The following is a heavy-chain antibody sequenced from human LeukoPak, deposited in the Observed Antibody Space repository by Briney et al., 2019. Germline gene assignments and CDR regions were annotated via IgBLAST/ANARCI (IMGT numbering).Heavy chain of an antibody. D-gene: IGHD6-19*01. CDR2: IYYSGST. CDR1: GGSIGSYY. Sequence: SETLSLTCTVSGGSIGSYYWSWIRQPPGKGLEWIGYIYYSGSTNYNPSLKSRVTISVDTSKNQFSLKLSSVTAADTAVYYCARDLNRYSSDWVSIWGQGTMVTVSS. CDR3: ARDLNRYSSDWVSI. J-gene: IGHJ3*02. V-gene: IGHV4-59*01.